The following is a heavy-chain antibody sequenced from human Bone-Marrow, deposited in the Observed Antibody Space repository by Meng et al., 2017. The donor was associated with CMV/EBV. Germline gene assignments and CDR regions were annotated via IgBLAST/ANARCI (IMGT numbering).Heavy chain of an antibody. D-gene: IGHD3-3*01. CDR3: AKGDYDFWSALSH. CDR1: GFTFSSYE. Sequence: GESLKISCAASGFTFSSYEMNWVRQAPGKGLEWVAVIWYDGSNKYYADSVKGRFTISRDNSKNTLYLQMNSLRAEDTAVYYCAKGDYDFWSALSHWGQGTLVTVAS. J-gene: IGHJ4*02. CDR2: IWYDGSNK. V-gene: IGHV3-33*06.